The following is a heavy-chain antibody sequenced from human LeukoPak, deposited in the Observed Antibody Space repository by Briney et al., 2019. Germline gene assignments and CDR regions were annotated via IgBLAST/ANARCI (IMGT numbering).Heavy chain of an antibody. V-gene: IGHV4-59*08. J-gene: IGHJ3*02. CDR2: SYYTGST. Sequence: SETLSLTCSVSGGSISSQYWSWIRQPPGKGLEWIGYSYYTGSTNYNPSLKSRVTISIDTSNNQFSPKLSFVTAADTAVYYCARPGYSSSWYRRAFDIWGQGTMVTVSS. CDR3: ARPGYSSSWYRRAFDI. CDR1: GGSISSQY. D-gene: IGHD6-13*01.